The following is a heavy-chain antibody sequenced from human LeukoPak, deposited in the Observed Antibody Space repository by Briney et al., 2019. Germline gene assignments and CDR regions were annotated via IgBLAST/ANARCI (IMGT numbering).Heavy chain of an antibody. V-gene: IGHV4-61*02. D-gene: IGHD3-3*01. Sequence: PSETLSLTCTVSGGSISSGSYYWSWIRQPAGKGLEWIGRIYTSGSTNYNPSLKSRVTISVDTSKNQFSLKLSSVTAADTAVYYCARELGENYDFGSGYYTLDYWGQGTLVTVSS. CDR1: GGSISSGSYY. J-gene: IGHJ4*02. CDR3: ARELGENYDFGSGYYTLDY. CDR2: IYTSGST.